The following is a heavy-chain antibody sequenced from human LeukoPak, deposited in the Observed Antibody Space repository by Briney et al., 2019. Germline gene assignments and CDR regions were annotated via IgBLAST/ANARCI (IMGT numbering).Heavy chain of an antibody. D-gene: IGHD2-2*02. V-gene: IGHV3-23*01. J-gene: IGHJ4*02. CDR2: ISGSGGHT. Sequence: GGSLRLSCAASGFTFSSYAMRWVRQAPGGGLEWVSAISGSGGHTFYADSVKGRFTISRDNSKNTLYLQMNSLRADDTAVYYCAKDGAPWDIVVVPAAIEDIGDHYFDYWGQGTLVTVSS. CDR1: GFTFSSYA. CDR3: AKDGAPWDIVVVPAAIEDIGDHYFDY.